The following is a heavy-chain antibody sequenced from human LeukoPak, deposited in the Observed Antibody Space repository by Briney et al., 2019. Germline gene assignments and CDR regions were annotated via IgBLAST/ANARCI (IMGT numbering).Heavy chain of an antibody. D-gene: IGHD2-21*02. CDR2: INPNSGGT. CDR1: GYTFTGYY. Sequence: ASVKVSCKASGYTFTGYYMHWVRQAPGQGLEWMGWINPNSGGTNYAQKFQGRVTMTRDMSTSTVYMELSSLRSEDTAVYYCARGIGDRFRLQHVIDYWGQGTLVTVSS. J-gene: IGHJ4*02. CDR3: ARGIGDRFRLQHVIDY. V-gene: IGHV1-2*02.